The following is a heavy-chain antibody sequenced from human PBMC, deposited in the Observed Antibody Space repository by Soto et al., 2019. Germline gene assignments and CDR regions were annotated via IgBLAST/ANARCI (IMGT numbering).Heavy chain of an antibody. CDR3: ARPKYSTNWNHGIDV. D-gene: IGHD6-13*01. Sequence: GESLKISCKGSGYSVTTYWIGWVRQVPGKGLEWMAILYPGDSQIRYSPSFQGQVSISVDKSISTAYLQWSSLKASDTAMYYCARPKYSTNWNHGIDVWGQGTTVTVSS. CDR1: GYSVTTYW. J-gene: IGHJ6*02. CDR2: LYPGDSQI. V-gene: IGHV5-51*01.